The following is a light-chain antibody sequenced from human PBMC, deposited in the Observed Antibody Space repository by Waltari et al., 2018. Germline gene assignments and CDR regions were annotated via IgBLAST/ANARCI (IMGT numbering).Light chain of an antibody. CDR1: SSNIGNNA. V-gene: IGLV1-36*01. J-gene: IGLJ2*01. CDR2: YDD. CDR3: AAWDDSLNGLV. Sequence: QSVLTQPPSVSEAPRQRVTISCSGSSSNIGNNAVNWYQQLPGKAPKLLIYYDDRLPSGVSDRCSGSKSCTSASLAISGLQSEDEADYYWAAWDDSLNGLVFGGGTKLTVL.